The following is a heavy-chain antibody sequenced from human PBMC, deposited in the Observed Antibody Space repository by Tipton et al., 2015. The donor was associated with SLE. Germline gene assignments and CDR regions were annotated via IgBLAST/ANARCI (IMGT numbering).Heavy chain of an antibody. J-gene: IGHJ4*02. Sequence: TLSLTCTVSGYSISNGYYWGWIRQPPVKGLEWIGSIYHSGSTYYNPSLKSRVTISLDTSKNKFSLKLSSVTAADTAVYYCASGPISPGDYWGQGTLVTVSA. V-gene: IGHV4-38-2*02. CDR3: ASGPISPGDY. CDR2: IYHSGST. CDR1: GYSISNGYY. D-gene: IGHD3/OR15-3a*01.